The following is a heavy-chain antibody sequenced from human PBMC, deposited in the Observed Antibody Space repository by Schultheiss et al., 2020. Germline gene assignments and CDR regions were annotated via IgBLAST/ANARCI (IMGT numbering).Heavy chain of an antibody. Sequence: SATLSLTCTVSGGSISSYYWSWIRQPPGKGLEWIGYIYYSGSTNYNPSLKSRVTISVDTSKNQFSLKLSSVTAADTAVYYCARDTPTRGHGEFHRYYFDYWGQGTLVTVSS. CDR3: ARDTPTRGHGEFHRYYFDY. CDR1: GGSISSYY. V-gene: IGHV4-59*12. J-gene: IGHJ4*02. D-gene: IGHD3-10*01. CDR2: IYYSGST.